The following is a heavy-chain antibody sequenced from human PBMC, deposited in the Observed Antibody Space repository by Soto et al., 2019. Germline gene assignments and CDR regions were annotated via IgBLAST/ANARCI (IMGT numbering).Heavy chain of an antibody. D-gene: IGHD3-22*01. Sequence: QVQLEQPGAEVEKPGSSVKVSCKPSGGTFKSYVLNWVRQAPGQGLEWMGGIIPFLGSADYAQKFQDRVTITADESTSTAYLELSSLRSEDSAVYYCAGTQFDTSGYYPSGLELWGQGTLVTVAS. CDR3: AGTQFDTSGYYPSGLEL. J-gene: IGHJ4*02. CDR2: IIPFLGSA. V-gene: IGHV1-69*01. CDR1: GGTFKSYV.